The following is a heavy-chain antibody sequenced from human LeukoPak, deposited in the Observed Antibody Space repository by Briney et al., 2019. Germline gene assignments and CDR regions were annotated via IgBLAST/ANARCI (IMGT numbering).Heavy chain of an antibody. J-gene: IGHJ4*02. V-gene: IGHV4-59*12. D-gene: IGHD6-13*01. CDR3: AKYSSSWNIDY. CDR2: IYYSGST. CDR1: GGSISSYY. Sequence: SETLSLTCTVSGGSISSYYWSWIRQPPGKGLEWIGYIYYSGSTNYNPSLKSRVTISVDTSKNQFSLKLRYVTAADTAAYYCAKYSSSWNIDYWGQGTLVTVSS.